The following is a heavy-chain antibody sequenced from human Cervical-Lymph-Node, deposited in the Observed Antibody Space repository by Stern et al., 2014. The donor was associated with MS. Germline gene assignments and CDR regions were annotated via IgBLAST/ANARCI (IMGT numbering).Heavy chain of an antibody. CDR1: GASITRGGFF. V-gene: IGHV4-31*03. Sequence: QVQLQESGPGLVKPSQTLSLTCTVSGASITRGGFFWNWIRQHPGKGLQWIGYFYYRGSPYYSPSLESRVTISIDTSKNQFSLILTSVTAADTAVYYCARGNFDYGDHDYWGQGTLVTVSS. D-gene: IGHD4-17*01. CDR2: FYYRGSP. J-gene: IGHJ4*02. CDR3: ARGNFDYGDHDY.